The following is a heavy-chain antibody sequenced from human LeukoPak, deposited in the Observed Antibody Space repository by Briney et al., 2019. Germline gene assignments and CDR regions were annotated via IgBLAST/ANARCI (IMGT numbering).Heavy chain of an antibody. Sequence: SETLSLTCTVSDDSITMYYWTWIRQPPGKGLEWIGYIYYSGSTNYNPSLKSRVTISLDTSKNQFSVKLNSVTAADTAVYYCARRSVVGARTYYFDYWGQGTLVTVSS. CDR3: ARRSVVGARTYYFDY. J-gene: IGHJ4*02. V-gene: IGHV4-59*01. CDR1: DDSITMYY. CDR2: IYYSGST. D-gene: IGHD2-15*01.